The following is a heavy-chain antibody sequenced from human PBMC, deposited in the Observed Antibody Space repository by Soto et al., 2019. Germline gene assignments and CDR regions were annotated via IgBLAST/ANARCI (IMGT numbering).Heavy chain of an antibody. J-gene: IGHJ4*02. Sequence: QITLKESGPPLVKPTQTLTLTCTFSGFSLTSSGVGVGWIRQPPGKALEWLALIYWDDDKIYTPSLKTRLTITKDTFNNQFVLAITNMDPVDTSTYYCAQSSLDFYVQLAFCDCWGQGALGTVSS. D-gene: IGHD3-3*02. CDR1: GFSLTSSGVG. CDR2: IYWDDDK. CDR3: AQSSLDFYVQLAFCDC. V-gene: IGHV2-5*02.